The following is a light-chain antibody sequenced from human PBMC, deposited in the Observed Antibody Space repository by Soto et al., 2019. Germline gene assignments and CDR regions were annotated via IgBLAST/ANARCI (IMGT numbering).Light chain of an antibody. Sequence: EIVLTQSPATLSLSPGERATLSCRASQSVSSYLAWYQQKPGQAPRLLIYDASNRAAGIPARCSASGSGTDFTLTISSLEPEDLAVDYCPQRTNRPYTFGQGTNLEIK. CDR3: PQRTNRPYT. J-gene: IGKJ2*01. V-gene: IGKV3-11*01. CDR2: DAS. CDR1: QSVSSY.